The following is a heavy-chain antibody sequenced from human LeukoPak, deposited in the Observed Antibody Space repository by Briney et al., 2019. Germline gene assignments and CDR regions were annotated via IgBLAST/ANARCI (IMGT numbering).Heavy chain of an antibody. CDR3: ARRSNPDYGHRTLDY. CDR1: GYRFTSYW. CDR2: IYPGDSDT. J-gene: IGHJ4*02. V-gene: IGHV5-51*01. D-gene: IGHD4-17*01. Sequence: GESLKISCKGSGYRFTSYWIGWVRQMPGKGLEGMGIIYPGDSDTRYSPSFQGQVTISADKSISTAYLQWSSLKASDTAMYYCARRSNPDYGHRTLDYWGQGTLVTVSS.